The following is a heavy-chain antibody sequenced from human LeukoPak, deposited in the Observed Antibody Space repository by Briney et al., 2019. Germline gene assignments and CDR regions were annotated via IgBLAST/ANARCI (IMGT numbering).Heavy chain of an antibody. CDR1: GFTFSSYA. Sequence: GGSLRLSCAASGFTFSSYAMGWVRQAPGKGLEWVSAISGSGGSTYYADSVKGRFTISRDNSKNTLYLQMNSLRAEDTAVYYCAKGPRVPAATKWFDPWGQGTLVTVSS. D-gene: IGHD2-2*01. CDR3: AKGPRVPAATKWFDP. CDR2: ISGSGGST. J-gene: IGHJ5*02. V-gene: IGHV3-23*01.